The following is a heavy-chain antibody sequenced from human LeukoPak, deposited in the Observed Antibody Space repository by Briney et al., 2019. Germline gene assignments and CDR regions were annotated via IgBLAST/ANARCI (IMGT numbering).Heavy chain of an antibody. CDR3: ARSPRDSRDWTGSLDF. V-gene: IGHV3-30*03. CDR1: GFRFTNFG. D-gene: IGHD3-22*01. J-gene: IGHJ4*02. CDR2: ISYSGSVQ. Sequence: PGMSLRLSCAASGFRFTNFGMHWVRQAPGKGLEWVSVISYSGSVQFYADSVKGRFTISRDDSKNTVYLQMNSLRVEDTAVYYCARSPRDSRDWTGSLDFWGQGALVTVSS.